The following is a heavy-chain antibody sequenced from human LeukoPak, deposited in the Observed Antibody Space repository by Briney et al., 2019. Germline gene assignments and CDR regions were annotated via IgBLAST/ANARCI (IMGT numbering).Heavy chain of an antibody. CDR3: ASGSGTYSPDY. CDR1: GYTFTGYY. V-gene: IGHV1-2*02. Sequence: GASVKVSCKASGYTFTGYYMHWVRQAPGQGLEWMGWVYPNSGGTNYPQKFQGRVTMTRDTSTTTAYMEVSRLTSDDTAVYYCASGSGTYSPDYWGQGTLVTVSS. J-gene: IGHJ4*02. D-gene: IGHD3-10*01. CDR2: VYPNSGGT.